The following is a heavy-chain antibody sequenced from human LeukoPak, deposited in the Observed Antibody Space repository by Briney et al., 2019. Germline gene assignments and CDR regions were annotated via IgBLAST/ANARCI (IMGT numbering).Heavy chain of an antibody. J-gene: IGHJ6*02. Sequence: TSETLSLTCTVSGGTISSYYWSWIRQPPGKGLEWIGYISDSGSTKYNPSLKSRVTISGDTSKKQFSLKLSSVTAADTAVYYCARHIVVVSANRHDYYYYGLDVWGQGTTVTVSS. D-gene: IGHD2-2*01. CDR3: ARHIVVVSANRHDYYYYGLDV. V-gene: IGHV4-59*08. CDR1: GGTISSYY. CDR2: ISDSGST.